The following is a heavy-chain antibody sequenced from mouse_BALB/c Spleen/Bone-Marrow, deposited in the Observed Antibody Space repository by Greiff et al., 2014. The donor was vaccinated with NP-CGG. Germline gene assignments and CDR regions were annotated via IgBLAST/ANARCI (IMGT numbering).Heavy chain of an antibody. J-gene: IGHJ4*01. CDR2: ISNGGGRT. CDR3: ARQLGLRVDY. CDR1: GFTFSSYS. V-gene: IGHV5-12-2*01. D-gene: IGHD3-1*01. Sequence: VQLKESGGGLVQPGGSLKLSCAASGFTFSSYSMSWVRQTPEKRLGWVAYISNGGGRTYFPDTVKGRFPISRDNAKNTLYLQRSSLKSEDTAMYYCARQLGLRVDYWGQGSSVPVSS.